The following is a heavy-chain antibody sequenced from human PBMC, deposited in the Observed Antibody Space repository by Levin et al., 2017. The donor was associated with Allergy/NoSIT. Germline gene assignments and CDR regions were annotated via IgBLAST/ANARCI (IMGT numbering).Heavy chain of an antibody. V-gene: IGHV3-9*01. Sequence: GGSLRLSCAASGFTFDDYAMHWVRQAPGKGLEWVSGISWNSGSIGYADSVKGRFTISRDNAKNSLYLQMNSLRAEDTALYYCAKDLAVAGIYYYGMDVWGQGTTVTVSS. CDR2: ISWNSGSI. CDR1: GFTFDDYA. J-gene: IGHJ6*02. D-gene: IGHD6-19*01. CDR3: AKDLAVAGIYYYGMDV.